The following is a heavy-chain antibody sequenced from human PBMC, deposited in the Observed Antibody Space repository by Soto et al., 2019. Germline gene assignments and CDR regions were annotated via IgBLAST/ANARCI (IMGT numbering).Heavy chain of an antibody. Sequence: SETLSLTCAVYGGSFSGYYWSWIRQPPGKGLEWIGEINHSGSTNYNPSLKSRVTISVDTSKNQFSLKLSSVTAADTAVYYCARHYDYGDYVPEKWGQGTLVTVSS. CDR1: GGSFSGYY. CDR2: INHSGST. D-gene: IGHD4-17*01. CDR3: ARHYDYGDYVPEK. V-gene: IGHV4-34*01. J-gene: IGHJ4*02.